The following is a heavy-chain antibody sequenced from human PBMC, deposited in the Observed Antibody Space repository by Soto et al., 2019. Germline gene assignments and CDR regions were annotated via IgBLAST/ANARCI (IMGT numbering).Heavy chain of an antibody. D-gene: IGHD1-1*01. J-gene: IGHJ5*02. CDR3: ARMATYGTLNWFDP. CDR1: GYAFGDYD. V-gene: IGHV1-8*01. Sequence: GASVKVSCKASGYAFGDYDISWVRQAPGQGLEWMGWMNPNSANTGYAQKFQGRVSMTRDMSISTAYMELSRLRPEDTAIYYCARMATYGTLNWFDPSGQGALVTVSS. CDR2: MNPNSANT.